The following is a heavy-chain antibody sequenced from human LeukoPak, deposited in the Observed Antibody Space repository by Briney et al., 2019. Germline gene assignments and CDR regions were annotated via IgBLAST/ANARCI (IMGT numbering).Heavy chain of an antibody. CDR2: ISSSSSYI. Sequence: PGGSLRLSCAASGFTFSSYSMNWVRQAPGKGLEWVSSISSSSSYIYYADSVKGRFTISRDNAKNSLYLQMNSLRAEDTAVYCCARVPVVVAAIQQPYYFDYWGQGTLVTVSS. D-gene: IGHD2-15*01. CDR1: GFTFSSYS. J-gene: IGHJ4*02. CDR3: ARVPVVVAAIQQPYYFDY. V-gene: IGHV3-21*01.